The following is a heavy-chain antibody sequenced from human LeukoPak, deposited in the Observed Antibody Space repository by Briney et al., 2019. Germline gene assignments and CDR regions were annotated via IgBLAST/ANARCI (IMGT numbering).Heavy chain of an antibody. D-gene: IGHD2-15*01. CDR3: VAVVDTSFDY. J-gene: IGHJ4*02. CDR1: GYTFTSYD. V-gene: IGHV1-8*01. Sequence: ASVKVSCKASGYTFTSYDINWVRQATGQGLEWIGWMKPKRGNTDYAQKFQGRVTMTRDTSISTAYMELSSLRSEDTAVYYCVAVVDTSFDYWGQGTPVIVSS. CDR2: MKPKRGNT.